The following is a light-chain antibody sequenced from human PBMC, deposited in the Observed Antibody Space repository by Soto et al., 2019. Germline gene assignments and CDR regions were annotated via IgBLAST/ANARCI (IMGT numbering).Light chain of an antibody. J-gene: IGLJ2*01. CDR1: SSDVGSYDL. CDR3: CSYAPSDTLV. Sequence: QSVLTQPASVSGSPGQSITISCTGTSSDVGSYDLVSWYQQHPGKAPKLMIYEGSQRPSGVSNRFSGSKSGNTASLTISGLQAEDEADYYCCSYAPSDTLVFGGGTQLTVL. V-gene: IGLV2-23*01. CDR2: EGS.